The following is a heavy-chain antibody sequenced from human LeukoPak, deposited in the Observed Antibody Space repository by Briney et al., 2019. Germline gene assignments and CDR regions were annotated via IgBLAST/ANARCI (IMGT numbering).Heavy chain of an antibody. D-gene: IGHD6-19*01. CDR2: INQDGSEE. V-gene: IGHV3-7*01. CDR3: ASGGGWVFFN. Sequence: GGSLRLSCAASGFPFSSHWVSWFRQSPGKGLEWVAHINQDGSEEYYVDSVKGRFTISRDNARNSQFLQMNSLRTEDTAVYYCASGGGWVFFNWGQGTLVTVSS. CDR1: GFPFSSHW. J-gene: IGHJ4*02.